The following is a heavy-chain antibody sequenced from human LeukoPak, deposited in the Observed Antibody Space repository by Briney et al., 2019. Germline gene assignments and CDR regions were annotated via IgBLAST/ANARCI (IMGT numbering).Heavy chain of an antibody. V-gene: IGHV4-59*08. J-gene: IGHJ4*02. CDR3: ARLDWGSGGSGSFDH. CDR2: IYYGGST. Sequence: SETLSLTCTVSGGSISGYYWSWIRQPPGKGLEWIGYIYYGGSTNYNPSLKSRVTISVETSNNQFSLKLSSVTAADTAVYFCARLDWGSGGSGSFDHWGQGTLVTVSS. CDR1: GGSISGYY. D-gene: IGHD7-27*01.